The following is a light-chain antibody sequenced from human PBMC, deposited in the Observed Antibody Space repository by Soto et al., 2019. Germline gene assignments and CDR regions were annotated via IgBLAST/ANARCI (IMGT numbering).Light chain of an antibody. CDR2: YAS. CDR3: QHYSNWPPT. J-gene: IGKJ3*01. CDR1: ESVHRN. Sequence: EMVMTQSPATLSVSSGERVTLSCRASESVHRNLAWYQQKPGQGPSLLIYYASTRATGVPDRFTGSGSGTEFTLTISRLQSEDFGVYHCQHYSNWPPTFGPGTKVEI. V-gene: IGKV3-15*01.